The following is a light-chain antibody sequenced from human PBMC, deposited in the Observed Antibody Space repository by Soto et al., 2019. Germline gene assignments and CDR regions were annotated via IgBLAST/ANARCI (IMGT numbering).Light chain of an antibody. CDR2: DTN. CDR1: RSNIGGNY. V-gene: IGLV1-51*01. Sequence: QSVLTQPPGLSAAPGQKVTISCSGSRSNIGGNYVSWYQQFPGSAPKLLIYDTNKKFSGIPDRFFGSKSGTSASLGINGLQTEDEATYFCAVYDDTLSAGKVMFGGGTKVTVL. J-gene: IGLJ3*02. CDR3: AVYDDTLSAGKVM.